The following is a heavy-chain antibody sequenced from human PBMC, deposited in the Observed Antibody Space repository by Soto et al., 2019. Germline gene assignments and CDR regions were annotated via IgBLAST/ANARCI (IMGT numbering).Heavy chain of an antibody. CDR3: ASGIVVVPAAADY. CDR1: GFTFSSYS. CDR2: ISSSSSYI. J-gene: IGHJ4*02. Sequence: EVQLVESGGGLVKPGGSLRLSCAASGFTFSSYSMNWVRQAPGKGLEWVSSISSSSSYIYYADSVKGRFTISRDNAKNSLYLQMNSLRAEDTAVYYCASGIVVVPAAADYWGQGTLVTVSS. D-gene: IGHD2-2*01. V-gene: IGHV3-21*01.